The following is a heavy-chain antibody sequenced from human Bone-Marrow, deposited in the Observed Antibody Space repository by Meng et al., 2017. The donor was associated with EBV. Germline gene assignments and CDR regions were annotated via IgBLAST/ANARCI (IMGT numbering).Heavy chain of an antibody. D-gene: IGHD3-10*01. Sequence: QVQVVQSGAEVKKPGSSVKVSCWTPGGTFNSDAVSWVRQAPGQGLEWMGGLIPMSGAPHYAQKFQGRVTITADESTSTHYMDLSNLRSDDTAMYYCASESGRGFTPDYWGQGTLVTVSS. CDR3: ASESGRGFTPDY. CDR1: GGTFNSDA. V-gene: IGHV1-69*01. CDR2: LIPMSGAP. J-gene: IGHJ4*02.